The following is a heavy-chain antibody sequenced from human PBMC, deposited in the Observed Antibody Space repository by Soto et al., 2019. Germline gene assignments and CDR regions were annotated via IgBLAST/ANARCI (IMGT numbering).Heavy chain of an antibody. D-gene: IGHD2-15*01. CDR3: ARFGYCRGGSCYFFLVERYFDL. CDR1: GGSFSGYY. V-gene: IGHV4-34*01. J-gene: IGHJ2*01. CDR2: INHSGST. Sequence: QVQLQQWGAGLLKPSETLSLTCAVYGGSFSGYYWSWIRQPPGKGLEWIGEINHSGSTNYKPSIMSRATFAVDTSNNQFTLTLSSVTAADTAVYYCARFGYCRGGSCYFFLVERYFDLWGRGTLVTVSS.